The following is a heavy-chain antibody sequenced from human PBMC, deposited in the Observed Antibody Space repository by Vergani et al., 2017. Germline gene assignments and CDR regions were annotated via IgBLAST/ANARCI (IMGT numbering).Heavy chain of an antibody. V-gene: IGHV3-23*01. CDR2: ISGSGGST. Sequence: EVQLLESGGGLVQPGGSLRLSCAASGFTFSSYAMSWVRQAPGKGLEWVSAISGSGGSTYYADSVKGRFTIARDNSKNTLYLQMNSLRAEDTAVYYCAKGVEWFPIGDYWGQGTLVTVSS. CDR3: AKGVEWFPIGDY. CDR1: GFTFSSYA. J-gene: IGHJ4*02. D-gene: IGHD3-3*01.